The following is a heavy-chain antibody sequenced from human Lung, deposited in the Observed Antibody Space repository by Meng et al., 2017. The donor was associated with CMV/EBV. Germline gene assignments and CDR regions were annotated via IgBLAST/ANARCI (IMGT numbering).Heavy chain of an antibody. CDR2: INPNPNSGGT. J-gene: IGHJ3*01. V-gene: IGHV1-2*02. CDR1: GYTFIGYY. Sequence: ASVXVSXKASGYTFIGYYIHWVRQAPGQGLEWMGWINPNPNSGGTVTAQKFQGRVTMTRDTSVSTAYMELSRLKSDDTAVYYCARIQFLVTPNDAIDLWGQGTMVTVSS. CDR3: ARIQFLVTPNDAIDL. D-gene: IGHD2-21*02.